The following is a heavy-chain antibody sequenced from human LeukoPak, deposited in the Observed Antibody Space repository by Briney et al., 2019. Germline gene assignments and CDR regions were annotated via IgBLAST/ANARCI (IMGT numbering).Heavy chain of an antibody. CDR2: INHSGSA. CDR1: GGPFSGYY. D-gene: IGHD5-18*01. V-gene: IGHV4-34*01. CDR3: ARVSVDTAMVTWFDP. Sequence: SETLSLTCAVYGGPFSGYYWSWIRQPPGKGLEWIGEINHSGSANYNPSLKSRVTISVDTSKNQFSLKLSSVTAADTAVYYCARVSVDTAMVTWFDPWGQGTLVTVSS. J-gene: IGHJ5*02.